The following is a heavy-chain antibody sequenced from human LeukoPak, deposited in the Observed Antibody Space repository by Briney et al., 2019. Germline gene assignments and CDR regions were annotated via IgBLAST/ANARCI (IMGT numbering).Heavy chain of an antibody. J-gene: IGHJ5*02. CDR1: GGSFSGYY. Sequence: SETLSLTCAVYGGSFSGYYWSWIRQPPGKGLEWIGEINHSGSTNYNPSLKSRVTISVDTSKNQLSLKLSSVTAADTAVYYYARGGQAVGGWFDPWGQGTLVTVSS. CDR2: INHSGST. V-gene: IGHV4-34*01. CDR3: ARGGQAVGGWFDP.